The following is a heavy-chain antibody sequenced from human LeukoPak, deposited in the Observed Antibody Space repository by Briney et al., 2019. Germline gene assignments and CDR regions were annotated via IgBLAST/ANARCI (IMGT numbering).Heavy chain of an antibody. D-gene: IGHD1-26*01. CDR2: INPSGGST. Sequence: GASVTVSCKASGYTFTNYYIHWVRQAPGQGLEWTGIINPSGGSTSYAQKFQGRVTMTRDTSTSTVYMELSSLRAEDTAVYYCARDLRELPDFDYWGQGTLVTVSS. CDR3: ARDLRELPDFDY. J-gene: IGHJ4*02. CDR1: GYTFTNYY. V-gene: IGHV1-46*01.